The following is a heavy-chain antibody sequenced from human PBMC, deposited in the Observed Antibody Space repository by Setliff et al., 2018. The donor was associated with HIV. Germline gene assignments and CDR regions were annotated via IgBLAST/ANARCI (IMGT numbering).Heavy chain of an antibody. J-gene: IGHJ4*02. CDR1: GGSFSGYY. D-gene: IGHD3-10*01. CDR2: INHTGST. CDR3: ARLSHYYGTTEYTFDF. Sequence: SETLSLTCAVYGGSFSGYYWSWIRQPPGKGLEWIGEINHTGSTDFNPSLERRVTMSVDTSKNRFSLTLNSVTAADTAIYYCARLSHYYGTTEYTFDFWGQGTLVTVSS. V-gene: IGHV4-34*01.